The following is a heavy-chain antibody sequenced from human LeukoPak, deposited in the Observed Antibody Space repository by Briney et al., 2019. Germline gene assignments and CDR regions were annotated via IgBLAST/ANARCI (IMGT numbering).Heavy chain of an antibody. Sequence: GGSLRLSCAASGFTFSSYWMSWVRQAPGKGLEWVSVISGSGGSTYYADSVKGRVTISRDNSKNTLYLQMNSLRVEDTAVYYCAKCYDQNPDYWGQGTLVTVSS. V-gene: IGHV3-23*01. CDR2: ISGSGGST. CDR3: AKCYDQNPDY. CDR1: GFTFSSYW. J-gene: IGHJ4*02. D-gene: IGHD2-2*01.